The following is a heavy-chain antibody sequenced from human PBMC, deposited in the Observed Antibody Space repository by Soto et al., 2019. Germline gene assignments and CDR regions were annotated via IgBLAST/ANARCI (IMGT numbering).Heavy chain of an antibody. V-gene: IGHV4-39*01. CDR3: ASHGRPQYYDFWSGHLRQNQA. Sequence: SETLSLTCTVSGGSISSSSYYWGWIRQPPGKGLEWIGSIYYSGSTYYNPSLKSRVTISVDTSKNQFSLKLSSVTAADTAVYYCASHGRPQYYDFWSGHLRQNQAWGQGTLVTVSS. J-gene: IGHJ5*02. D-gene: IGHD3-3*01. CDR1: GGSISSSSYY. CDR2: IYYSGST.